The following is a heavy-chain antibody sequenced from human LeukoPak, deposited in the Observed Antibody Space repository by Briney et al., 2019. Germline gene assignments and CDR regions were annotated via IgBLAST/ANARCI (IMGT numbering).Heavy chain of an antibody. CDR2: IYSGGST. CDR3: ARDFRILHYYYGMDV. J-gene: IGHJ6*02. V-gene: IGHV3-53*01. CDR1: GFTVSRNY. Sequence: GGSLRLSCAASGFTVSRNYMSWVRQAPGKGLEWVSVIYSGGSTYYADSVKGRFTISRDNSKNTLYLQMNSLRAEDTAVYYCARDFRILHYYYGMDVWGQGTTVTVSS.